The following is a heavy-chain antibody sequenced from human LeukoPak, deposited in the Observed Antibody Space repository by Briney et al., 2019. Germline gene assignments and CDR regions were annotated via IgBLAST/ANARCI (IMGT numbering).Heavy chain of an antibody. J-gene: IGHJ2*01. CDR1: GYTFTRYG. V-gene: IGHV1-18*01. CDR3: ARVLTEDYGDSYNWYFDL. D-gene: IGHD4-17*01. CDR2: ISAYNGNT. Sequence: GASVKVSCKASGYTFTRYGISWVRQAPGQGLEWMGWISAYNGNTNYAQKLQGRVTMTTDTSTSTAYMELRSLRSDDTAVYYCARVLTEDYGDSYNWYFDLWGRGTLVTVSS.